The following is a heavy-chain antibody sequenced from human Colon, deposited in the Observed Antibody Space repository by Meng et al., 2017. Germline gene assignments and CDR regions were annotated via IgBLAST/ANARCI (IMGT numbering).Heavy chain of an antibody. V-gene: IGHV4-61*08. CDR1: GGSVSSGDYY. D-gene: IGHD2-21*02. Sequence: QVRLKESGPGLVAPSETLSLTCTVSGGSVSSGDYYWSWIRPPPGKGLEWLGYVYYTGNTNYNPSLKNRVTISLDTSNNQFSLKLTSMTAADAAIYYCARVNGDFDEAWFDPWGQGTLVTVSS. CDR2: VYYTGNT. J-gene: IGHJ5*02. CDR3: ARVNGDFDEAWFDP.